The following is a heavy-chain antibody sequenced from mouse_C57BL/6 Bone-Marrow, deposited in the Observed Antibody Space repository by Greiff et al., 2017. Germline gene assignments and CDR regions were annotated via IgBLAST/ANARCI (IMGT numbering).Heavy chain of an antibody. J-gene: IGHJ3*01. D-gene: IGHD1-1*02. Sequence: QVQLKQSGAELARPGASVRLSCKASGYTFTSYGISWVKQRPGQGLEWIGEIYPRSGNTYYNEKFKGKATLTADKSSSTAYMELRSLTSEDSAVYFCVWSAWFAYWGQGTLVTVSA. CDR3: VWSAWFAY. CDR1: GYTFTSYG. V-gene: IGHV1-81*01. CDR2: IYPRSGNT.